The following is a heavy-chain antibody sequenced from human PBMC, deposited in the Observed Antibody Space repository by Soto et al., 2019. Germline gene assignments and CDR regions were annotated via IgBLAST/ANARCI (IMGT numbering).Heavy chain of an antibody. CDR3: ASNIAGYSYGLGYFDY. CDR2: INPSGGST. CDR1: GYTFTSYY. V-gene: IGHV1-46*01. D-gene: IGHD5-18*01. J-gene: IGHJ4*02. Sequence: ASVKVSCKASGYTFTSYYMHWVRQAPGQGLEWMGIINPSGGSTSYAQKFQGRVTMTRDTSTSTVYMELSSLRSEDTAVYYCASNIAGYSYGLGYFDYWGQGTLVTVS.